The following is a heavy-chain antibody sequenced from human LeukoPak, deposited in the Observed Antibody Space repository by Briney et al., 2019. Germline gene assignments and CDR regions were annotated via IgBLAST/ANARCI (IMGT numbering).Heavy chain of an antibody. CDR3: AKVVDPYSSSWYYFYGMDV. CDR1: GLNFSSNG. V-gene: IGHV3-30*18. J-gene: IGHJ6*02. CDR2: ISYDGSNK. Sequence: GGSLRLSCAASGLNFSSNGMHWVRQAPGKGLEWVAVISYDGSNKYYADSVKGRFTISRDNSNNTLYLQMNSLRAEDTAVYYCAKVVDPYSSSWYYFYGMDVWGQGTTVTVSS. D-gene: IGHD6-13*01.